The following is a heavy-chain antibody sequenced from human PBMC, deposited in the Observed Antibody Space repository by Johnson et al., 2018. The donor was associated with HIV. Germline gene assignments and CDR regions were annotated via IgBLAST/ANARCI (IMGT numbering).Heavy chain of an antibody. V-gene: IGHV3-15*01. Sequence: MLLVESGGGLVQPGGSLRLSCAAPRFTVSSNEMSWVRQGPGKGLEWVGHIKSRTDGGTTDYAAPVKGRFTIARDDSKNTLYLQMNSLKTEDTAVYYCTTVDCGGDCYSGHAFDIWGQGTMVTVSS. D-gene: IGHD2-21*01. CDR2: IKSRTDGGTT. CDR3: TTVDCGGDCYSGHAFDI. J-gene: IGHJ3*02. CDR1: RFTVSSNE.